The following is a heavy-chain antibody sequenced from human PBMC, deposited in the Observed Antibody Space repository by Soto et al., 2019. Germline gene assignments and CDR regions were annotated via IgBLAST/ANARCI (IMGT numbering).Heavy chain of an antibody. J-gene: IGHJ4*02. CDR2: IYYAGST. CDR1: VGSMISYY. V-gene: IGHV4-59*08. D-gene: IGHD3-22*01. CDR3: AKNPGYYYDSTGYHFDY. Sequence: SETLSLTCTVSVGSMISYYWSWIRQPPGRGLEWIGFIYYAGSTKYNPSLNSRVTISVDTSKNQFSLTVTSVTAADTAVYYCAKNPGYYYDSTGYHFDYWGQGTLVTVSS.